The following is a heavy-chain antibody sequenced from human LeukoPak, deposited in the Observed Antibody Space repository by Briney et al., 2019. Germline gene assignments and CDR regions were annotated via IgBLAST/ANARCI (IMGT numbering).Heavy chain of an antibody. V-gene: IGHV4-59*01. CDR2: IYYSGST. CDR1: GGSISSYY. D-gene: IGHD3-22*01. Sequence: SETLSLTCTVSGGSISSYYWSWIRQPPGKGLEWIGYIYYSGSTNYNPSLKSRVTISVDTSKNQFSLKLSSVTAADTAVYYCARDREVYYDSSGYSDYWGQGTLVTVSS. J-gene: IGHJ4*02. CDR3: ARDREVYYDSSGYSDY.